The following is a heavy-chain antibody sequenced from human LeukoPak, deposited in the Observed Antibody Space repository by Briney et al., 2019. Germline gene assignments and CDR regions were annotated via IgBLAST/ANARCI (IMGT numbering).Heavy chain of an antibody. D-gene: IGHD3-10*01. CDR2: VYYTGST. CDR1: GGSISSYH. CDR3: ASLDSGKFDY. Sequence: SETLSLTCTVSGGSISSYHWSWVRQPPGKGLEWIGYVYYTGSTKYSPSLKSRLTISLDTSMNQFSLKLSFVTAADTAVYYCASLDSGKFDYWGQGTLVTVSS. J-gene: IGHJ4*02. V-gene: IGHV4-59*01.